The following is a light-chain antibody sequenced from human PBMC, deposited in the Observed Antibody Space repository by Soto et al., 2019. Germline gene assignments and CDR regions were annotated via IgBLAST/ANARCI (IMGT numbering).Light chain of an antibody. J-gene: IGKJ5*01. CDR3: QHYNNWPIT. CDR2: GAS. CDR1: QGISSN. Sequence: MTQSPSSLSASVGDRVTITCRASQGISSNLAWYQQKPGQAPRLLIYGASTRATGVPARFSGRGSGTEFTLTISSLQSEDSAFYFCQHYNNWPITFGQGTRLEIK. V-gene: IGKV3-15*01.